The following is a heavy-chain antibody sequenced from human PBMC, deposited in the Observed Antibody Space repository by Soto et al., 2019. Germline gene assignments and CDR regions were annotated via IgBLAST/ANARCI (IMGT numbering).Heavy chain of an antibody. D-gene: IGHD3-10*01. CDR2: INPNSGGT. Sequence: GASVKVSCKASGYTFTGYYMHWVRQAPGQGLEWMGWINPNSGGTNYAQKFQGWVTMTRDTSISTAYMELSRLRSDDTAVYYCARDRIRRFGELFLYDDFDIWGQGTMVTVSS. CDR1: GYTFTGYY. CDR3: ARDRIRRFGELFLYDDFDI. V-gene: IGHV1-2*04. J-gene: IGHJ3*02.